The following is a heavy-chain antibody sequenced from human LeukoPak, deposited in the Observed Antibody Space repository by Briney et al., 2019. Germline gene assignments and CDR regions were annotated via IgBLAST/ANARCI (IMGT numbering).Heavy chain of an antibody. D-gene: IGHD3-16*01. CDR3: AHFRGGSFDF. Sequence: SETLSLTCTVSGGSISSSNYYWGWIRQPPGKGLEWIGSIYYSGNTYYNPSLKSRVTISVDTSKNQFSLKLTSVTAADTAVYYCAHFRGGSFDFWGQGTMVTVSS. CDR2: IYYSGNT. V-gene: IGHV4-39*01. CDR1: GGSISSSNYY. J-gene: IGHJ3*01.